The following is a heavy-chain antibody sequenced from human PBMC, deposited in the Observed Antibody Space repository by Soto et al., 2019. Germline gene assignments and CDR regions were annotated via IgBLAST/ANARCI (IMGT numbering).Heavy chain of an antibody. CDR3: ARALRSTMVRGVIIPHDY. V-gene: IGHV1-2*04. D-gene: IGHD3-10*01. CDR2: INPNSGGT. J-gene: IGHJ4*02. Sequence: QVQLVQSGAEVKKPGASVKVSCKASGYTFTGYYMHWVRQAPGQGLEWMGWINPNSGGTNYAQKFQGWVTMTSDTSISTAYMELSRLRSDDTAVYYCARALRSTMVRGVIIPHDYWGQGTLVTVSS. CDR1: GYTFTGYY.